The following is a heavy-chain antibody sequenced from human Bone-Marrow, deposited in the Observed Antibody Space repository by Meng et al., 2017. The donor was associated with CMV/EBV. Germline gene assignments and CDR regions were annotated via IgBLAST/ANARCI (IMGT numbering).Heavy chain of an antibody. CDR1: GFIFSSFE. CDR3: ARDVYNFWSGSYYGLDV. J-gene: IGHJ6*02. Sequence: GESLKISCTASGFIFSSFEMNWVRQAQGKGLEWNSHISTGSTIHYADSVKGRFTISRDNAKNSLYLQMNSLRAEDTAVYYCARDVYNFWSGSYYGLDVWGQGTTVTVSS. D-gene: IGHD3-3*01. V-gene: IGHV3-48*03. CDR2: ISTGSTI.